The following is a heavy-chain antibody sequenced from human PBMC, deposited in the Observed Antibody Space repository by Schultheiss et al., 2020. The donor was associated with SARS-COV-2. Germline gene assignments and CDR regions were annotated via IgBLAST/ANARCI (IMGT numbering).Heavy chain of an antibody. J-gene: IGHJ4*02. CDR2: INPKTGAT. V-gene: IGHV1-2*06. CDR1: GYTFTGYY. CDR3: ARDRDYYG. D-gene: IGHD3-10*01. Sequence: ASVKVSCKASGYTFTGYYMHWVRRAPGQGLEWVGRINPKTGATNYAQKFQARVTMTRETSITTAYMELSGLRSDDTAVYYCARDRDYYGWGQGTLVTVSS.